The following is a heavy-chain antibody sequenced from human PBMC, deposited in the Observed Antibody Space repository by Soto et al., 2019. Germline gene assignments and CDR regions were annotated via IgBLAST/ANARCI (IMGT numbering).Heavy chain of an antibody. CDR3: ATLGHYDFWSGFRKGNWFDP. J-gene: IGHJ5*02. V-gene: IGHV4-34*01. Sequence: QVQLQQWGAGLLKPSETVSLTCAVYGGSFIGYYGTWIRQPPGKGLEWIGEINHSGSTNYNPSLKSRVTISADTSKNQFSLRLSSVTAADTAVYYCATLGHYDFWSGFRKGNWFDPWGQGNLVTVSS. CDR2: INHSGST. D-gene: IGHD3-3*01. CDR1: GGSFIGYY.